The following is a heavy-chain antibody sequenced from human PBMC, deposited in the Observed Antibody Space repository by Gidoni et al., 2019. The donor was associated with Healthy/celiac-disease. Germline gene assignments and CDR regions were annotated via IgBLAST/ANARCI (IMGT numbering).Heavy chain of an antibody. CDR2: INSDGSST. CDR3: ARDPGGGYSFPHNWFDP. D-gene: IGHD5-18*01. V-gene: IGHV3-74*01. Sequence: EVQLVESGGGLVQPGGSLRLSCAASGFTFSSYWMHWVRQAPGKGLVWVSRINSDGSSTSYADSVKGRFTISRDNAKNTLYLQMNSLRAEDTAVYYCARDPGGGYSFPHNWFDPWGQGTLVTVSS. J-gene: IGHJ5*02. CDR1: GFTFSSYW.